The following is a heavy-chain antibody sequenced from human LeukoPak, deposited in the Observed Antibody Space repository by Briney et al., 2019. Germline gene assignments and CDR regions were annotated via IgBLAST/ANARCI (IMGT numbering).Heavy chain of an antibody. D-gene: IGHD1-26*01. J-gene: IGHJ6*02. Sequence: TSETLSLTCTVSGGSISSGGYYWSWIRQPPGKGLEWIGYIYHSGSTYYNPSLKSRVTISVDRSKNQFSLKLSSVTAADTAVYYCAREGLYSGSRHWTPGGMDVWGQGTTVTVS. CDR3: AREGLYSGSRHWTPGGMDV. CDR1: GGSISSGGYY. CDR2: IYHSGST. V-gene: IGHV4-30-2*01.